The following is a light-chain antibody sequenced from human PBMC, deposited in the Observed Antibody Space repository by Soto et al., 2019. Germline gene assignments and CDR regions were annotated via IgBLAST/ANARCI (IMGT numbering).Light chain of an antibody. Sequence: EIVLTQSPGTLSLSPGERATLSCRASQSISSSSLAWYQQKRGQAPRLLIYGASRRATGIPDTFSGSGSGTDFTLTISRLEPEDFATYYCQQLNSYPLTFGGGTKVDNK. CDR3: QQLNSYPLT. V-gene: IGKV3-20*01. J-gene: IGKJ4*01. CDR1: QSISSSS. CDR2: GAS.